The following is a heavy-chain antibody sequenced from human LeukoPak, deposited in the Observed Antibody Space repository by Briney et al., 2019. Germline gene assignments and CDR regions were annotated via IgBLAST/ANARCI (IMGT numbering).Heavy chain of an antibody. CDR3: ARNSGTRYDYFDY. V-gene: IGHV4-59*01. CDR2: IYYSGST. Sequence: SETLSLTCTVSGGSISSYYWSWIRQPPGKGLEWIGYIYYSGSTNYNPSLKSRVTISVDTSKNQFSLKLSSVTAADTAVYYCARNSGTRYDYFDYWGQGTLVTVSS. D-gene: IGHD3-10*01. J-gene: IGHJ4*02. CDR1: GGSISSYY.